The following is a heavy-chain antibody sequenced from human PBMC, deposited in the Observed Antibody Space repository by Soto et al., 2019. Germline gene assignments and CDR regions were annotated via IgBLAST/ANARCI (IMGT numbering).Heavy chain of an antibody. D-gene: IGHD2-21*01. CDR2: ISAFNGYT. CDR3: ARGRGVVIPAGTTDAFGV. J-gene: IGHJ3*01. CDR1: GYIFNKYG. Sequence: ASVKVSCKASGYIFNKYGFNWVRQAPGQGLEWMGRISAFNGYTNFAQKFQGRVTLTTDTSTNTAYMELSSLRSDDTAIYYCARGRGVVIPAGTTDAFGVWGQGTMVTVSS. V-gene: IGHV1-18*01.